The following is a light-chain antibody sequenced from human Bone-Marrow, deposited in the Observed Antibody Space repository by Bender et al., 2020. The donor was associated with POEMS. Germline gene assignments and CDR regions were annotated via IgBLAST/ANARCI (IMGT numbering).Light chain of an antibody. J-gene: IGLJ2*01. Sequence: HSALTQPASVSGSPGQSITISCTGTSSDVGADKYVSWYQQHPGKAPKLMIYEVTNRPLGVSNRFSGSKSGDTASLTISGLLAEDEADYFCASYTITSTLRVLFGGGTKLTVL. CDR2: EVT. CDR3: ASYTITSTLRVL. CDR1: SSDVGADKY. V-gene: IGLV2-14*01.